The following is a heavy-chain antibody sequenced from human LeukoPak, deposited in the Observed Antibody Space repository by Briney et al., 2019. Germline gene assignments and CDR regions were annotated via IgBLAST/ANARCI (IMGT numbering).Heavy chain of an antibody. CDR2: ISGRATTI. J-gene: IGHJ5*02. Sequence: PGGSLRLSCAASGFSFSDYYMTWIRQAPGKGLEWVSYISGRATTIYHADSVKGRFTISRDNAQNSLYLHMNSLRAEDTAVYYCARGYCNGDSCYYNPWGQGTLVTVSS. CDR1: GFSFSDYY. V-gene: IGHV3-11*04. CDR3: ARGYCNGDSCYYNP. D-gene: IGHD2-15*01.